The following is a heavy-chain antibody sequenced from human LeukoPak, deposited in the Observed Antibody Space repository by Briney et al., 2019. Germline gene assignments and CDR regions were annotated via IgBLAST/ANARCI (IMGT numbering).Heavy chain of an antibody. CDR2: IYRSGAT. CDR1: AASFSSDDFS. CDR3: ARGLGVRGVILTYFDS. Sequence: PSETLSLTCAFSAASFSSDDFSWSWIRPPPGQGLDWIGYIYRSGATYYNPSLKSRVTMSVDRSMNQFSLKLSSVTAEDTAVYYCARGLGVRGVILTYFDSWGQGTLVTVSS. V-gene: IGHV4-30-2*01. D-gene: IGHD3-10*01. J-gene: IGHJ4*02.